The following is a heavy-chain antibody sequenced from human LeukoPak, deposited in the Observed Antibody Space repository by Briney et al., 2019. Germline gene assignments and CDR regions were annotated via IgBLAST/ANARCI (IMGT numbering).Heavy chain of an antibody. Sequence: SVKVSCKASGGTFSSYAISWVRQAPGQGLEWMGRIIPILGTANYAQKFQGRVTITADKSTSTAYMELSSLRSEDTAVYYCARDPSGSGSYEAYWGQGTLVTVSS. D-gene: IGHD3-10*01. V-gene: IGHV1-69*04. J-gene: IGHJ4*02. CDR3: ARDPSGSGSYEAY. CDR1: GGTFSSYA. CDR2: IIPILGTA.